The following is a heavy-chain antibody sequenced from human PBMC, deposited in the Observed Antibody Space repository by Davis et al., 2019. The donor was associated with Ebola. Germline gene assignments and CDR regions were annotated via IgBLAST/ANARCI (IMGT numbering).Heavy chain of an antibody. Sequence: GESLKISCAASGFTVSSNYMSWVRQAPGKGLEWVSVIYSGGSTYYADSVKGRFTISRDNSKNTLNLQMNSLRAEDTAVYYCARDSWRFGYWGQGTLVTVSS. D-gene: IGHD3-3*01. CDR2: IYSGGST. J-gene: IGHJ4*02. CDR1: GFTVSSNY. V-gene: IGHV3-53*01. CDR3: ARDSWRFGY.